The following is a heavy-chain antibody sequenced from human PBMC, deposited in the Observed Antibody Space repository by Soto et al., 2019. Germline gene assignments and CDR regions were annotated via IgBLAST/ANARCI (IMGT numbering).Heavy chain of an antibody. CDR2: IDPSDSYI. J-gene: IGHJ6*02. CDR3: ARLGDCSGGSCFSRYYYHGMDV. Sequence: GESLKISCKSSGYSLATYWITWVRQMPGKGLEWMGRIDPSDSYINYSPSFQGRVTISADKSLNTAYLQWSSLEASDTAMYYCARLGDCSGGSCFSRYYYHGMDVWGQGTTVTVSS. V-gene: IGHV5-10-1*01. CDR1: GYSLATYW. D-gene: IGHD2-15*01.